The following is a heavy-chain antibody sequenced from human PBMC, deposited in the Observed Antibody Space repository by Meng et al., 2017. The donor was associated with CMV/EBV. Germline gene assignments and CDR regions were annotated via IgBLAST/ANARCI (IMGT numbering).Heavy chain of an antibody. CDR1: GDSIISGGYY. V-gene: IGHV4-31*03. D-gene: IGHD2-2*01. J-gene: IGHJ4*02. CDR3: ARGSSTSFDY. CDR2: IFYSGTS. Sequence: SETLSLTFTVSGDSIISGGYYWSWIRQHPGKGLEWIGYIFYSGTSYYNPSLKSRITMSFDTSKNQLSLNLSSVTAADTAVYYCARGSSTSFDYWGQGTLVTVSS.